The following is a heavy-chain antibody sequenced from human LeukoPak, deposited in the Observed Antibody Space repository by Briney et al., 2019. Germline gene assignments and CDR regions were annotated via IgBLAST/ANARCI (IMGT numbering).Heavy chain of an antibody. D-gene: IGHD4/OR15-4a*01. Sequence: QTGGSLRLSCAASAFTFSSYAMSWVRQAPGKGLEWVAVISYDGSNKYYADSVKGRFTISRDNSKNTLYLQMNSLRAEDTAVYYCARDSPNDYWGQGTLVTVSS. CDR1: AFTFSSYA. CDR3: ARDSPNDY. V-gene: IGHV3-30*04. J-gene: IGHJ4*02. CDR2: ISYDGSNK.